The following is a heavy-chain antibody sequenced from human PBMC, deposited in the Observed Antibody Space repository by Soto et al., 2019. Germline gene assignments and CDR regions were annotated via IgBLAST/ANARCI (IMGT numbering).Heavy chain of an antibody. CDR2: ISYDGSNK. CDR1: GFTFSSYG. Sequence: GGSLRLSCAASGFTFSSYGMHWVRQAPGKGLEWVAVISYDGSNKYYADSVKGRFTISRDNSKNTLYLQMNSLRAEDTAVYYCVPLTAAGLYSSGWYVDYWGQGTLVTVSS. CDR3: VPLTAAGLYSSGWYVDY. D-gene: IGHD6-19*01. J-gene: IGHJ4*02. V-gene: IGHV3-30*03.